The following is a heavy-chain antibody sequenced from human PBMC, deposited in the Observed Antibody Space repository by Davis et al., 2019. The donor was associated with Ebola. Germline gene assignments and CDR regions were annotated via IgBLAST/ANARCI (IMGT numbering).Heavy chain of an antibody. D-gene: IGHD1-26*01. CDR2: ISSNGATT. V-gene: IGHV3-23*01. Sequence: GESLKISCEASGFSFSSYSINWVRQAPGKGLDWVSRISSNGATTYYADSVRGRFTISRDNSRNTLYLQMNSLRAEDTAIYYCGGAWDWGQGTLVTVSS. J-gene: IGHJ4*02. CDR1: GFSFSSYS. CDR3: GGAWD.